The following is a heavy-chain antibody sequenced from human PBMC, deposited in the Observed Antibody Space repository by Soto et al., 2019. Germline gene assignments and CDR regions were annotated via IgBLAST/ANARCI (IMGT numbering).Heavy chain of an antibody. J-gene: IGHJ4*02. Sequence: EVQLVESGGGLVQPGRSLRLSCAASGFTFDDYAMHWVRQAPGKGLEWVSGISWNSGSIGYVDSVKGRFTISRDNAKNSLYLQMNSLRAEDTALYYCAKDLDYWGQGTLVTVSS. V-gene: IGHV3-9*01. CDR1: GFTFDDYA. CDR2: ISWNSGSI. CDR3: AKDLDY.